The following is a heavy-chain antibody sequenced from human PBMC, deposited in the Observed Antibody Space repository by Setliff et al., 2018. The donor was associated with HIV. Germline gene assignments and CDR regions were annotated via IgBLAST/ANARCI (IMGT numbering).Heavy chain of an antibody. J-gene: IGHJ6*03. V-gene: IGHV3-30*01. CDR1: GFTFSSYA. CDR3: ARGSSGWGMDFYYYYMDV. CDR2: ISNDGSNK. Sequence: GSLRLSCAASGFTFSSYAMHWVRQAPGKGLEWVAVISNDGSNKFYADSVRGRFTISRDNSKSTLYPRMNSLRAEDTAVYYCARGSSGWGMDFYYYYMDVWGKGTTVTVSS. D-gene: IGHD6-19*01.